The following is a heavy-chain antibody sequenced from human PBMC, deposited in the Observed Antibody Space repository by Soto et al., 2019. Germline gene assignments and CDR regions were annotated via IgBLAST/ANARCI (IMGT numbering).Heavy chain of an antibody. D-gene: IGHD6-6*01. CDR2: IDPSDSYT. CDR3: ARHLTPSSVGYYYAMDI. J-gene: IGHJ6*02. Sequence: GESLKISCRGSTYSFTNYWITWVRQVPGGGLEWMGRIDPSDSYTSYSPSFQGHVTMSADKSSSTAFLHWSSLKASDTAMYYCARHLTPSSVGYYYAMDIWGQGTTVTVSS. CDR1: TYSFTNYW. V-gene: IGHV5-10-1*01.